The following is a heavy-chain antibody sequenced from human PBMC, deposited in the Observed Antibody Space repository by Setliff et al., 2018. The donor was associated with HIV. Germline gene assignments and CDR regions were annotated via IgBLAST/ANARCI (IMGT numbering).Heavy chain of an antibody. V-gene: IGHV4-34*01. CDR2: ISKTRST. CDR3: ARGRLSTVTSLIKKRASYTWLDP. J-gene: IGHJ5*02. Sequence: SETLSLTCAVYGGSFSGDYWVWIRQSPGKGLEWIGDISKTRSTNYDPSLKSRVTISLDTSKNQLSLKLTSVSAADTAVYYCARGRLSTVTSLIKKRASYTWLDPWGQGTLVTVSS. D-gene: IGHD4-17*01. CDR1: GGSFSGDY.